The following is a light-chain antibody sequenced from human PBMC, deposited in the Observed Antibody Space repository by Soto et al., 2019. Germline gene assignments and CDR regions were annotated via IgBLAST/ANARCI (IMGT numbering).Light chain of an antibody. V-gene: IGKV3-15*01. CDR2: GAS. CDR3: QQYNNWPPDRT. CDR1: QSVGSN. Sequence: EIVMTQSPATLSVSPGERATLSCRASQSVGSNLAWYQQKPGQAPRLLSYGASTRATGIPARFSASGSGTEFTLTISSLQSEDFEIYFCQQYNNWPPDRTFGQGTKVEIK. J-gene: IGKJ1*01.